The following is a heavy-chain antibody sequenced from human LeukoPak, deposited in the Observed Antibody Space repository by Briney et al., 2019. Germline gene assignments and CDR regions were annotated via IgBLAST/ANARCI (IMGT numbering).Heavy chain of an antibody. V-gene: IGHV3-23*01. Sequence: GGSLRLSCADSGFTFSSYAMSWVRQAPGKGREWVSAISGSGLSTYYADSVKGRFTISRDNSKNTLFLQMNSLRAEDTAVYYCAKDPSGATFYFDYWGQGTLVTVSS. D-gene: IGHD5-24*01. CDR1: GFTFSSYA. J-gene: IGHJ4*02. CDR2: ISGSGLST. CDR3: AKDPSGATFYFDY.